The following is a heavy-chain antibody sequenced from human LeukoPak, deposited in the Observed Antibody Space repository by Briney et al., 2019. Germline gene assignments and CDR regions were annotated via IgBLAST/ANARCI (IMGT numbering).Heavy chain of an antibody. Sequence: GGSLRLSCAASGYIVSSNYMSWVRQAPGKGLEWVSVLYSGGTTYYADSVKGRFTVSRDDSKNTLYFQMNSLRAEFTAVCYSARARGYVVRGVIHHWSFDLWGRGTLVTVSS. V-gene: IGHV3-53*01. CDR2: LYSGGTT. J-gene: IGHJ2*01. CDR3: ARARGYVVRGVIHHWSFDL. CDR1: GYIVSSNY. D-gene: IGHD3-10*01.